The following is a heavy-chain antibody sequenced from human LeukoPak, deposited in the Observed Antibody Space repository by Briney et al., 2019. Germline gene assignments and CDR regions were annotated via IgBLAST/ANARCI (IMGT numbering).Heavy chain of an antibody. J-gene: IGHJ3*02. CDR3: ARERPAHDAFDI. V-gene: IGHV1-2*02. CDR1: GYTFTGYY. Sequence: ASVTVSFKASGYTFTGYYMHWVRQAPGQGLEWMGWINPNSGGTNYAQKFQGRVTMTRDTSICTAYMEQSRLRSDVTAVYYCARERPAHDAFDIWGQGTMVAVSS. D-gene: IGHD1-1*01. CDR2: INPNSGGT.